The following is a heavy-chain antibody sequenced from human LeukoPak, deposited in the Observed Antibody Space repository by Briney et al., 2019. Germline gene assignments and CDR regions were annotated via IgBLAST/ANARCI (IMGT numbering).Heavy chain of an antibody. J-gene: IGHJ5*02. D-gene: IGHD3-9*01. CDR3: ARGPATEPLRYFDWLLKRTNWFDP. Sequence: AASVKVSCKASGYTFTSYGISWVRQAPGQGLEWMGWMNPNSGNTGYAQKFQGRVTMTRNTSISTAYMELSSLRSEDTAVYYCARGPATEPLRYFDWLLKRTNWFDPWGQGTLVTVSS. V-gene: IGHV1-8*02. CDR1: GYTFTSYG. CDR2: MNPNSGNT.